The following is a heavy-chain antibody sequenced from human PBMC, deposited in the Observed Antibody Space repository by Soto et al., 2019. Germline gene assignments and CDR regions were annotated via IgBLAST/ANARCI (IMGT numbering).Heavy chain of an antibody. D-gene: IGHD5-12*01. CDR2: INSDGTRT. J-gene: IGHJ5*01. V-gene: IGHV3-74*01. CDR3: STVATHSYNWVDS. Sequence: GGSLRLSCAASGFTFNTYWMHWVRQAPEKGLEWVSRINSDGTRTTYADSVKGRFTISRDNAKNTVYLQMNSLRAEDTAVYYCSTVATHSYNWVDSWGQGTLVTVSS. CDR1: GFTFNTYW.